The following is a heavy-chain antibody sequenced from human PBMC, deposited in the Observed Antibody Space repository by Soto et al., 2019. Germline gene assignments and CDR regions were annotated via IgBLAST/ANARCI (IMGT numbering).Heavy chain of an antibody. CDR3: AKARADCWSAPGE. D-gene: IGHD3-3*01. CDR2: ISGSGGST. Sequence: EVQLLESGGGLVQPGGSLRLSCAASGFSFSSYAMSWVRQAPGKGLEWVAAISGSGGSTYYADSVKGRFTISRDNSKNTLYLQMNSLRAEDTAVYYCAKARADCWSAPGEGGQGTLVTVSS. CDR1: GFSFSSYA. V-gene: IGHV3-23*01. J-gene: IGHJ4*02.